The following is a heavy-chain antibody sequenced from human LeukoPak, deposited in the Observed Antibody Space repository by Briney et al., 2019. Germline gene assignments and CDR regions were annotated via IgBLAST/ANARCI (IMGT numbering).Heavy chain of an antibody. CDR2: INPSGGST. J-gene: IGHJ5*02. D-gene: IGHD3-9*01. V-gene: IGHV1-46*01. CDR1: GYTFTSYY. CDR3: ARHPPHYDILTGYYSVEDWFDP. Sequence: ASVKVSCKASGYTFTSYYMHWVRQAPGQGLEWMGIINPSGGSTSYAQKFQGRVTMTRDTSTSTVYMELSSLRSEDTAVYYCARHPPHYDILTGYYSVEDWFDPWGQGTLVTVSS.